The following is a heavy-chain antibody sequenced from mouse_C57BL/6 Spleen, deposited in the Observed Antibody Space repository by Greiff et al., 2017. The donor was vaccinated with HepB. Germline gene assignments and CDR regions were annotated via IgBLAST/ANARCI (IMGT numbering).Heavy chain of an antibody. V-gene: IGHV1-82*01. CDR2: IYPGDGDT. CDR3: ARWIYYGSSPFAY. CDR1: GYAFSSSW. Sequence: QVQLKQSGPELVKPGASVKISCKASGYAFSSSWMNWVKQRPGKGLEWIGRIYPGDGDTNYNGKFKGKATLTADKSSSTAYMQLSSLTSEDSAVYFCARWIYYGSSPFAYWGQGTLVTVSA. J-gene: IGHJ3*01. D-gene: IGHD1-1*01.